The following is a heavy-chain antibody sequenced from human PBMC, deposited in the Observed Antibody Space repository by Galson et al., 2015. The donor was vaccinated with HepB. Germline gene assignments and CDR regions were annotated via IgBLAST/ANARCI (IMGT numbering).Heavy chain of an antibody. J-gene: IGHJ4*02. D-gene: IGHD3-22*01. CDR3: ARGGVGYYGSSGFYHTLNYFDY. Sequence: SVKVSCKASGGTFSSYAISWVRQAPGQGLEWMGGIIPIFGTANYAQKFQGRVTITADESTSTAYMELSSLRSEDTAVYYCARGGVGYYGSSGFYHTLNYFDYWGQGTLVTVSS. CDR2: IIPIFGTA. V-gene: IGHV1-69*13. CDR1: GGTFSSYA.